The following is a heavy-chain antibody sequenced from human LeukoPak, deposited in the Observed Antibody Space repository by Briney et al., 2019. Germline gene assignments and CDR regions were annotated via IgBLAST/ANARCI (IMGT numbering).Heavy chain of an antibody. Sequence: PGRSLRLSCAASGFTFSNYAFHWVRQAPGKGLGWVALTSYDGSKKYYADSVKGRFTLSRDNSKNTLSLQMNSLRAEDTAVYYCARVDSSDWNAYFYYLDVWGKGTTVTVSS. CDR2: TSYDGSKK. D-gene: IGHD6-19*01. CDR3: ARVDSSDWNAYFYYLDV. J-gene: IGHJ6*03. V-gene: IGHV3-30*04. CDR1: GFTFSNYA.